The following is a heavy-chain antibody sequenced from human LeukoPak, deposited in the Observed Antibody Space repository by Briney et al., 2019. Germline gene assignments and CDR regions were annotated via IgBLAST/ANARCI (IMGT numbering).Heavy chain of an antibody. CDR2: IKQDGSEK. V-gene: IGHV3-7*01. Sequence: PGGSLRLSCAASGFTFSSYWMSWVRQAPGKGLEWVANIKQDGSEKYYVDSVKGRFTISRDNAKNSLYLQMNSLRAEDTAVYYCARDRSYGTRYYYYYYMDVWGKGTTVTVSS. CDR1: GFTFSSYW. CDR3: ARDRSYGTRYYYYYYMDV. D-gene: IGHD1/OR15-1a*01. J-gene: IGHJ6*03.